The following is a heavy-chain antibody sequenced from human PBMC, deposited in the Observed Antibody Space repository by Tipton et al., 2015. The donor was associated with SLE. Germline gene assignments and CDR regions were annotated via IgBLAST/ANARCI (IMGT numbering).Heavy chain of an antibody. D-gene: IGHD6-13*01. J-gene: IGHJ3*02. CDR2: TYYRSKWYN. CDR1: GDSVSSNSAA. V-gene: IGHV6-1*01. Sequence: LRLSCAISGDSVSSNSAAWNWIRQSPSRGLEWLGRTYYRSKWYNDYAVSVKSRITINPDTSKNQFSLQLNSVTPEDTAVYYCARGSAAGTGGALDIWGQGTMVTVSS. CDR3: ARGSAAGTGGALDI.